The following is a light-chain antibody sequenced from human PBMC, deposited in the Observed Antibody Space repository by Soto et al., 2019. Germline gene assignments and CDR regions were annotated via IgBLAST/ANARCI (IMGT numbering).Light chain of an antibody. CDR2: KAS. V-gene: IGKV1-5*03. CDR1: QRISSW. CDR3: QQYHTYPWT. J-gene: IGKJ1*01. Sequence: DIQMTQSPSTLSASVGDRVTITCRASQRISSWLAWYQQKAGKAPKLLIYKASSLESGVPSRFSGSGSGTEFTLTISSLQPDDFATYFCQQYHTYPWTFGQGTKVDIK.